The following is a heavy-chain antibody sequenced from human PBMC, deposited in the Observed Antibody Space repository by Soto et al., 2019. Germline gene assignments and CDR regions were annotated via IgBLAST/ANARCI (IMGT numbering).Heavy chain of an antibody. V-gene: IGHV3-30*18. CDR3: VKDGSSGWPYYYGLDV. J-gene: IGHJ6*02. Sequence: QVQLVESGGGGVQPGRSLRLSCAASGFTFSSYGMHWVRQAPGKGLEWVAVISYAGRNKYYADSVKGRFTSSRDNSKNTLYLQMSSLRAEDTAVYYCVKDGSSGWPYYYGLDVWGQGTTVTVSS. D-gene: IGHD6-19*01. CDR2: ISYAGRNK. CDR1: GFTFSSYG.